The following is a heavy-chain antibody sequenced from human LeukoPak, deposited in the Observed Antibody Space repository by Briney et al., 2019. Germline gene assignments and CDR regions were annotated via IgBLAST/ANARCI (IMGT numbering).Heavy chain of an antibody. CDR1: GFTFSSFS. J-gene: IGHJ3*02. CDR3: SRDTADDAFDI. Sequence: GGSLRLSCAASGFTFSSFSLHWVRQAPGKGLEWVTVISSDGSNKKYADSVKGRFTISRDNAKNTVYLQMNSVRAEDTAVYYCSRDTADDAFDIWGQGTMVTVSS. CDR2: ISSDGSNK. V-gene: IGHV3-30-3*01.